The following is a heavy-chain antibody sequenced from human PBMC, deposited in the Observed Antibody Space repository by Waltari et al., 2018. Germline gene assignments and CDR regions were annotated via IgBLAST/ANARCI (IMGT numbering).Heavy chain of an antibody. CDR2: IKEDESAR. V-gene: IGHV3-7*01. CDR1: GFTFSRHW. Sequence: EVQLVESGGGLVQPGGSLRLSCVASGFTFSRHWMGLLPQAPGKGLEWGANIKEDESARVYADSVKGRFTISRDNAKNSLYLQMNSLRVEDTAYYYCARDMGIYTNYAAYWGQGTLVTVSS. J-gene: IGHJ4*02. D-gene: IGHD4-4*01. CDR3: ARDMGIYTNYAAY.